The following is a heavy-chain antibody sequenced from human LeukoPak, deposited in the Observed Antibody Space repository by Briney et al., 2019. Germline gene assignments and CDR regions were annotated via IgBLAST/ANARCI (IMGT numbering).Heavy chain of an antibody. D-gene: IGHD1-26*01. J-gene: IGHJ4*02. Sequence: GGSLRLSCAASGFTFANYAMSWVRQAPGKGLEWVSTISSTGGSTYYADSVKGRFTISRDNSKNTLYLQMNSLRAEDTAVYYCAKGSGSYSNKPFDYWGQGTLVTVSS. CDR2: ISSTGGST. CDR3: AKGSGSYSNKPFDY. CDR1: GFTFANYA. V-gene: IGHV3-23*01.